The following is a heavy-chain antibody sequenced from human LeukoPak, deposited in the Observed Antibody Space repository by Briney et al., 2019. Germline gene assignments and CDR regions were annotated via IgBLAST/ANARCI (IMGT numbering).Heavy chain of an antibody. J-gene: IGHJ5*02. CDR1: GFTFSSYG. CDR2: IWYDGSNK. CDR3: ARELYDFWSGFHENNWFDP. D-gene: IGHD3-3*01. V-gene: IGHV3-33*01. Sequence: LPGSSLRLSCAASGFTFSSYGMHWVRQAPGKGLEWVAVIWYDGSNKYYADSVKGRFTISRDNSKNTLYLQMNSLRAEDTAVYYCARELYDFWSGFHENNWFDPWGQGTLVTVSS.